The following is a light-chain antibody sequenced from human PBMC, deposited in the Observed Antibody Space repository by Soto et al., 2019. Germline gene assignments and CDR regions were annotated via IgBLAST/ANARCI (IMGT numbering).Light chain of an antibody. J-gene: IGKJ4*02. V-gene: IGKV1-5*01. CDR1: QNIFTY. CDR2: DAS. CDR3: QHYTLYSAS. Sequence: DIHMTQSPSTLSASVGDRVTISCRASQNIFTYLAWYQQKPGKAPKLLIFDASTLQSGVPPRFSGSGSGTEFTLTISSLQPDDCATYYCQHYTLYSASFGTGTKVE.